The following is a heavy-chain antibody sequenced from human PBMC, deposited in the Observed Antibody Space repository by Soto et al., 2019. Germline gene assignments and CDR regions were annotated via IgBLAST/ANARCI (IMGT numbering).Heavy chain of an antibody. D-gene: IGHD2-15*01. CDR1: GGSISSYY. V-gene: IGHV4-59*08. CDR3: ARLVGYCSGGSCLPNWFDP. CDR2: IYYSGST. Sequence: SETLSLTCTVSGGSISSYYWSWIRQPPGKGLEWIGDIYYSGSTNYNPSLKSRVTISVDTSKNQFSLKLSSVTAADTAVYYCARLVGYCSGGSCLPNWFDPWGQGTLVTVSS. J-gene: IGHJ5*02.